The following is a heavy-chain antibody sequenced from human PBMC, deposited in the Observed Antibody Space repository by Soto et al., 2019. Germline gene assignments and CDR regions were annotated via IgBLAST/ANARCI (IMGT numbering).Heavy chain of an antibody. Sequence: QVQLQQWGAGLLKPSETLSLTCAVYGGSFSGYYWSWIRQPPGKGLEWIGEINHSGSTNYNPSLKSRVTISVDTSKNHFSLKLSSVTAADTAVYYCARGLVRTVTDRYFDYWGQGTLVTVSS. CDR2: INHSGST. D-gene: IGHD4-17*01. J-gene: IGHJ4*02. CDR1: GGSFSGYY. V-gene: IGHV4-34*01. CDR3: ARGLVRTVTDRYFDY.